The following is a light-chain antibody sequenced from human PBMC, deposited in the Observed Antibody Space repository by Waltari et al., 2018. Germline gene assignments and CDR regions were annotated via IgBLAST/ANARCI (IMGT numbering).Light chain of an antibody. J-gene: IGLJ2*01. CDR3: CSYAGSYTFVVV. CDR2: DVS. V-gene: IGLV2-11*01. Sequence: QSALTQPRSVSGSPGQSVTISCTGTSSDVGGYNYVSWYQQHPGKAPKLMIYDVSKHPPGVPDRFSGSKAGNTASLAISGLQAEDEADYYCCSYAGSYTFVVVCGGGTKLTVL. CDR1: SSDVGGYNY.